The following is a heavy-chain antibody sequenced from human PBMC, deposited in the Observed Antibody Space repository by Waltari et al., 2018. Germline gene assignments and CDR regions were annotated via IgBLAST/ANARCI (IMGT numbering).Heavy chain of an antibody. CDR3: ARTVVVVAASLCRFDP. V-gene: IGHV4-38-2*01. D-gene: IGHD2-15*01. CDR2: IYHSGST. Sequence: QVQLQESGPGLVKPSETLSLTCAVSGYSISSGYYWGWIRQPPGKGLEWIGSIYHSGSTYYNPSLKSRVTISVDTSKNQFSLKLSSVTAADTAVYYCARTVVVVAASLCRFDPWGQGTLVTVSS. J-gene: IGHJ5*02. CDR1: GYSISSGYY.